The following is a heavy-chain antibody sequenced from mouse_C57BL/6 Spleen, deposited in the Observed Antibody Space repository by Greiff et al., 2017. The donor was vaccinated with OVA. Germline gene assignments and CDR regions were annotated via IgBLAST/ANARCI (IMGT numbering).Heavy chain of an antibody. Sequence: VQLQQSGAELVRPGASVKLSCTASGFNIKDYYMHWVKQRPEQGLEWIGWIDPENGDTEYASKFQGKATITADTSSNTAYLQLSSLTSEDTAVYYCTTTVYYCSSRDYWGQGTTLTVSS. CDR2: IDPENGDT. CDR3: TTTVYYCSSRDY. D-gene: IGHD1-1*01. J-gene: IGHJ2*01. CDR1: GFNIKDYY. V-gene: IGHV14-4*01.